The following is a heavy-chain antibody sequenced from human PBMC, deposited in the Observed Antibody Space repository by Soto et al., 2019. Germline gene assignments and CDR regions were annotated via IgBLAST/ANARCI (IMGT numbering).Heavy chain of an antibody. D-gene: IGHD6-6*01. CDR3: ARRARPDFYYMDV. V-gene: IGHV3-64*01. J-gene: IGHJ6*03. CDR1: GFTLSGYA. CDR2: LSSNGVGT. Sequence: EVQLAESGGCLAQPGGSLRLSCAASGFTLSGYAMDWVRQAPGKGLEYVSGLSSNGVGTYYANSVQGRFTISRDNSKNTVYLQMGSLRPDDMAVYYCARRARPDFYYMDVWGKGTTVTVSS.